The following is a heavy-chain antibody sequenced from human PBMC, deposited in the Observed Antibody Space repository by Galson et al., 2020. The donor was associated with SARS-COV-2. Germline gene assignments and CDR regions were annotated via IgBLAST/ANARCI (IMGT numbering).Heavy chain of an antibody. CDR1: GGSISSGGYY. CDR2: IYYSGST. J-gene: IGHJ4*02. V-gene: IGHV4-31*03. Sequence: SETLSLTCTVSGGSISSGGYYWRWIRQHPGKGLEWIGYIYYSGSTYYNPSLKSRVTISVDTSKNQFSLKLSSVTAADTAVYYCARESRFLEWLFFDYWGQGTLVTVSS. CDR3: ARESRFLEWLFFDY. D-gene: IGHD3-3*01.